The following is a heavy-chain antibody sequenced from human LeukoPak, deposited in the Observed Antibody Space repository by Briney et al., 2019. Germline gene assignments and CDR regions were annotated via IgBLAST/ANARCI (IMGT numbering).Heavy chain of an antibody. CDR3: AKSYRSGWYRGVIDY. Sequence: GGSLRLSCAASGFTFSSYGIHWVRQAPGKGLEWVAFIRYDGSNKYYADSVKGRFTISRDNSKNTLYLQMNLRADDTAVYYCAKSYRSGWYRGVIDYWGQGTLVTVSS. D-gene: IGHD6-13*01. CDR2: IRYDGSNK. J-gene: IGHJ4*02. CDR1: GFTFSSYG. V-gene: IGHV3-30*02.